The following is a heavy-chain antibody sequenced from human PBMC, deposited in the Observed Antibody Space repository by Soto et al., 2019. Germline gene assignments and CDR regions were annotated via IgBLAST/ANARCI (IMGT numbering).Heavy chain of an antibody. V-gene: IGHV4-34*01. CDR3: ARFRNSYGSQRRNYYYYYYGMDV. CDR2: INHSGST. J-gene: IGHJ6*02. CDR1: GGSFSGYY. D-gene: IGHD5-18*01. Sequence: QVQLQQWGAGLLKPSETLSLTCAVYGGSFSGYYWSWIRQPPGKGLEWIGEINHSGSTNYNPSLKSRVTISVDTSKNQFSLKLSSVTAADTAVYYCARFRNSYGSQRRNYYYYYYGMDVWGQGTTVTVSS.